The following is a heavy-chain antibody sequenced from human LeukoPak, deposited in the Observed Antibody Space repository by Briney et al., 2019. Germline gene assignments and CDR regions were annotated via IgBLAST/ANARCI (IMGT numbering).Heavy chain of an antibody. J-gene: IGHJ4*02. CDR2: IYGGGNP. Sequence: GGSLRLSCAASGFTVSSNYMNWVRQAPGKGLEGVSAIYGGGNPYYADSVKGRFSISRDNSKNTLYLQMNSLRAADTAVYYCARDLNTARFDYWGQGTLVTVSS. V-gene: IGHV3-66*01. CDR3: ARDLNTARFDY. CDR1: GFTVSSNY. D-gene: IGHD2-2*02.